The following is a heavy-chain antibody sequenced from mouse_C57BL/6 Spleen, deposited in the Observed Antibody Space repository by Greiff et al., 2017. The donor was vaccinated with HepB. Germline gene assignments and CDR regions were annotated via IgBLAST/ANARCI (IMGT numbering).Heavy chain of an antibody. CDR1: GFTFSDYY. V-gene: IGHV5-16*01. CDR3: ARGGNYRDYFDY. J-gene: IGHJ2*01. Sequence: EVMLVESEGGLVQPGSSMKLSCTASGFTFSDYYMAWVRQVPEKGLEWVANINYDGSSTYYLDSLKSRFIISRDNAKNILYLQMSSLKSEDTATYYCARGGNYRDYFDYWGQGTTLTVSS. D-gene: IGHD2-14*01. CDR2: INYDGSST.